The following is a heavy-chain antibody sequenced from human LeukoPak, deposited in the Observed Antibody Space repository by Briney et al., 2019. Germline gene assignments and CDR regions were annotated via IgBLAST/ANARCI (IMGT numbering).Heavy chain of an antibody. CDR3: ARYDGAFDI. D-gene: IGHD3-16*01. J-gene: IGHJ3*02. CDR1: GGSISGYF. CDR2: IYTTGST. Sequence: SETLSLTCTVSGGSISGYFWSWVRQPAGKGLEWIGRIYTTGSTNYNPSLRSRVTMSVDTAKNQFSLKVTSVTAADTAVYYCARYDGAFDIWGQGTMVTVSS. V-gene: IGHV4-4*07.